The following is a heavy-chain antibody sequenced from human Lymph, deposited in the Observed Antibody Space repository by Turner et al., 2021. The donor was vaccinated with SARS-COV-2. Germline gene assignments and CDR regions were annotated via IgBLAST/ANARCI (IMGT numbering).Heavy chain of an antibody. CDR3: AKNEMAMIVVVITLFDY. Sequence: EVQLLESGGGLVQSGGSLRLSCAASGFTFSSYAMSWVRQAPGKGLEWVSTISGSCGSTYYADSVKGRFTISRDNSKNTLYLQMNSLRAEDTAVYYCAKNEMAMIVVVITLFDYWGQGTLVTVSS. J-gene: IGHJ4*02. CDR1: GFTFSSYA. CDR2: ISGSCGST. V-gene: IGHV3-23*01. D-gene: IGHD3-22*01.